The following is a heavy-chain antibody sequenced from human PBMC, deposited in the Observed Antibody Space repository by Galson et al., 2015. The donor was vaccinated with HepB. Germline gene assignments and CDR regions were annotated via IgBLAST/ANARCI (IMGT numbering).Heavy chain of an antibody. Sequence: LSLTCTVSGGSISSSSYYWGWIRQPPGKGLEWIGSIYYSGSTYYNPSLKSRVTISVDTPKTHFSLKLSSVTAADTAVYYCARQSGTYRERSNFGYWGQGTLVTVSS. D-gene: IGHD1-26*01. J-gene: IGHJ4*02. V-gene: IGHV4-39*01. CDR1: GGSISSSSYY. CDR2: IYYSGST. CDR3: ARQSGTYRERSNFGY.